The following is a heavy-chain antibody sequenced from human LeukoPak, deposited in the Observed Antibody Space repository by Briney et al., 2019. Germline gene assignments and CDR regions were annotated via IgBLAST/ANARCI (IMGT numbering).Heavy chain of an antibody. J-gene: IGHJ6*03. CDR3: ARDLPLDVVPAAIPVYYYYYMDV. V-gene: IGHV4-30-2*01. D-gene: IGHD2-2*02. CDR1: GGSLSSGGYY. CDR2: IYHSEST. Sequence: PSETLSLTCTVSGGSLSSGGYYWRWLRHPPGTGLEWIGYIYHSESTYYNPSLKSRVTMSVDTSKHQFSLKLSSVTAADTAVYYCARDLPLDVVPAAIPVYYYYYMDVWGKGTTVTVSS.